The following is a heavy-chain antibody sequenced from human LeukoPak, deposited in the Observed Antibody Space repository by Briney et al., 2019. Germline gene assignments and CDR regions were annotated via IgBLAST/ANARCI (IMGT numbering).Heavy chain of an antibody. V-gene: IGHV3-74*01. CDR3: AFTVYSASYLGYYYYYMDV. CDR1: GFTFSSYW. J-gene: IGHJ6*03. CDR2: INTDGSST. Sequence: GGSLRLSCAASGFTFSSYWMHWVRQAPGKGLVWVSRINTDGSSTSYADSVKGRFTISRDNAKNTLYLQMNSLRAEDTAVYYCAFTVYSASYLGYYYYYMDVWGKGTTVTVSS. D-gene: IGHD1-26*01.